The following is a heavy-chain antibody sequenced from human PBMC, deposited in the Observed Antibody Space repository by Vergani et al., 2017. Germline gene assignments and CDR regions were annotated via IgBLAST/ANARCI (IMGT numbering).Heavy chain of an antibody. D-gene: IGHD2/OR15-2a*01. CDR3: AREERSNTSPFVGD. Sequence: EVQLLESGGNLIQPGGSLRLSCGASGFTFSSYAMTWVRLAPGKGLQWVSAISGSGGNTFYTDSMKGRFTISRDNSKDTLYLQMNSLRVEDTAIYYCAREERSNTSPFVGDWGQGTLVTV. CDR2: ISGSGGNT. V-gene: IGHV3-23*01. CDR1: GFTFSSYA. J-gene: IGHJ4*02.